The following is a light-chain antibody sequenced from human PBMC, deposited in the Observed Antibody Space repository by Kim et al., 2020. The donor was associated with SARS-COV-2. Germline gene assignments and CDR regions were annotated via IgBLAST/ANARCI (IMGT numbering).Light chain of an antibody. V-gene: IGLV2-14*03. Sequence: GQSLTISCTGTSGDVVGYNYVSWYQQRPGKAPKLMIYDVTNRPSGVSNRFSGSKSGNTASLTISGLQAEDEADYYCSSYTSSSTYVFGTGTKVTVL. CDR2: DVT. CDR1: SGDVVGYNY. J-gene: IGLJ1*01. CDR3: SSYTSSSTYV.